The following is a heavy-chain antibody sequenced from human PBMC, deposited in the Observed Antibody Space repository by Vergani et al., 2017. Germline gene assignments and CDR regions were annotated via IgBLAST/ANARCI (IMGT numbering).Heavy chain of an antibody. CDR2: IHYSENT. CDR1: GYSISSGYF. J-gene: IGHJ5*02. Sequence: QVQLQESGQRLVKPSETLSLICSVSGYSISSGYFWGWIRQSPGKGLEWIGSIHYSENTNYNPSLKTRVTISVDTSKNQFSLTLTSVTAADTAVYYCASDTHSGQRADRWGQGILVTVTS. V-gene: IGHV4-61*01. D-gene: IGHD6-19*01. CDR3: ASDTHSGQRADR.